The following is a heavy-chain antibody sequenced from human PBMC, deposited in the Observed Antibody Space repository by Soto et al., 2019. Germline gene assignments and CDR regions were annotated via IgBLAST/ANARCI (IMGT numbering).Heavy chain of an antibody. CDR2: INAGNGNT. CDR3: ARGLKIYYYMDV. V-gene: IGHV1-3*01. D-gene: IGHD3-22*01. Sequence: ASVKVSCKASGYTFTSYAMHWVRQAPGQRLEWMGWINAGNGNTKYPQKFQGRVTITRDTSASTAYMELSSLRSEDTAVYYCARGLKIYYYMDVWGKGTTVTVSS. CDR1: GYTFTSYA. J-gene: IGHJ6*03.